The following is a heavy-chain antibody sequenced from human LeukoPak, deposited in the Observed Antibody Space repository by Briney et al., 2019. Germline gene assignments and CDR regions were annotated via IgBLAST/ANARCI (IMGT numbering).Heavy chain of an antibody. CDR3: ARFTPQGYGWGGYNRFDP. V-gene: IGHV4-59*01. CDR2: IYYSGST. J-gene: IGHJ5*02. CDR1: GGSFSGYY. D-gene: IGHD3-16*01. Sequence: SETLSLTCAVYGGSFSGYYWSWIRQPPGKGLEWIGYIYYSGSTNYNPSLKSRVTISVDTSKNQFSLNLTSVTAADTAVYYCARFTPQGYGWGGYNRFDPWGQGTLVTVSS.